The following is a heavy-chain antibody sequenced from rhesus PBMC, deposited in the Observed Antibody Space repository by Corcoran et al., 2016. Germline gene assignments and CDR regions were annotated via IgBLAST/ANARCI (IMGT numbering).Heavy chain of an antibody. CDR1: DFPFRSYD. Sequence: VEQLVESGGGLLQPGASLSLSCAASDFPFRSYDLHWVRQAPGKGLGWVSAISSGGGKYYPDSVKGRFTISRDNAKNSLYLQMNSLRAEDTAVYYCARGVATPYGLDSGGQGVVVTVSS. V-gene: IGHV3-132*01. CDR3: ARGVATPYGLDS. D-gene: IGHD4-29*01. CDR2: ISSGGGK. J-gene: IGHJ6*01.